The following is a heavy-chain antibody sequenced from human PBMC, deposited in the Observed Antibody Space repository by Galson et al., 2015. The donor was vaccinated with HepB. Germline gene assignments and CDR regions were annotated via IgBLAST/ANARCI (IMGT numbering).Heavy chain of an antibody. CDR3: VRVFGDYGEYIDYFDL. CDR2: IIPFIGIA. D-gene: IGHD4-17*01. Sequence: SVKVSCKASGGTFSSYTINWVRQAPGQGLEWMGRIIPFIGIANYAQKFQGRVTITADKSTSTVYMELSSLRSEDTAVYYCVRVFGDYGEYIDYFDLWGQGTLVTVSS. J-gene: IGHJ4*02. CDR1: GGTFSSYT. V-gene: IGHV1-69*02.